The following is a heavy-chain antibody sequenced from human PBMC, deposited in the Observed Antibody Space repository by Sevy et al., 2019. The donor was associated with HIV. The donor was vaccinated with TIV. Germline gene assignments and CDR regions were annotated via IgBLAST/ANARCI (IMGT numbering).Heavy chain of an antibody. D-gene: IGHD6-19*01. J-gene: IGHJ4*02. CDR1: GFSVSTHA. CDR3: TRDAGYSTGWYPSDY. CDR2: ISYDGSSK. V-gene: IGHV3-30-3*01. Sequence: GWSLRLSCAASGFSVSTHAMHWVRQAPGKGLEWVALISYDGSSKYYADSVKGRLTISRDNSKNTLYLQMSSLRPDDTAVYYCTRDAGYSTGWYPSDYWGQGTLVTVSS.